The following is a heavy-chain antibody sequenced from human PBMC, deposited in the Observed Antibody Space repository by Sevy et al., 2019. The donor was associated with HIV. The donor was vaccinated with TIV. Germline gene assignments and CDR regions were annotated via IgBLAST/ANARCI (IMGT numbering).Heavy chain of an antibody. V-gene: IGHV3-23*01. CDR3: AKGYCSGGSCPRDYYYYGMDV. CDR2: ISTNGRSA. CDR1: GFTFSTYA. Sequence: GGSLRLSCAASGFTFSTYAMNWVRQAPGKGLEWVSSISTNGRSAYYTDSVEGRFTISRDNSKNTLYLQMNSLRADDTAVYHCAKGYCSGGSCPRDYYYYGMDVWGQGTTVTVSS. D-gene: IGHD2-15*01. J-gene: IGHJ6*02.